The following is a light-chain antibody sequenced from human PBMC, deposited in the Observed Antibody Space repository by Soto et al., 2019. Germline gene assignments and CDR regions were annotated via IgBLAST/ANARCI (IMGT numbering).Light chain of an antibody. CDR2: DDS. Sequence: SYELTQPPSVSVSPGQTASMTCSGDKLGGKYVCWYQQKPGQSPVLVIYDDSKRPSGIPQRFSGSNSGNTATLTIGGTQAMDEADYYCQAGDSSVVFGGGTKLTVL. V-gene: IGLV3-1*01. CDR1: KLGGKY. J-gene: IGLJ2*01. CDR3: QAGDSSVV.